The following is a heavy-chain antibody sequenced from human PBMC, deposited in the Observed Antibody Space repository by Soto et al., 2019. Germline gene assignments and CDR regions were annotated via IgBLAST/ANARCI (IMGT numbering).Heavy chain of an antibody. Sequence: QVQLVQSGAEVKKPGSSVKVSCKASGGTISRYSITWVRQAPGHGLEWIGRVIPIFGIPTYAQKFQGRVTITASESASTAYIELSSLMSDDKAVYYCARENRDRETGLVPAAIDGMDVWGQGTTVTFSS. J-gene: IGHJ6*02. V-gene: IGHV1-69*08. CDR3: ARENRDRETGLVPAAIDGMDV. D-gene: IGHD2-2*01. CDR1: GGTISRYS. CDR2: VIPIFGIP.